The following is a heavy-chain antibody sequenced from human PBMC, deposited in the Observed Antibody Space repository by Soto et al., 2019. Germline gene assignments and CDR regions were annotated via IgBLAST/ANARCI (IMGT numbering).Heavy chain of an antibody. V-gene: IGHV1-3*01. D-gene: IGHD5-12*01. CDR2: INAGNGNT. CDR1: GYTFTSYA. J-gene: IGHJ4*02. Sequence: RASVKVSCKASGYTFTSYAMHWVRQAPGQRLEWMGWINAGNGNTKYSQKFQGRVTITRDTSASTAYMELSSLRSEDTAVYYCARRLYGGYPYFDYWGQGTLVTVSS. CDR3: ARRLYGGYPYFDY.